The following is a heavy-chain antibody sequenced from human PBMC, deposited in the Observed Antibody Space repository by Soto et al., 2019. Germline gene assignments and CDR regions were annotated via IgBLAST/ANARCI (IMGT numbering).Heavy chain of an antibody. CDR1: GCSFINYW. V-gene: IGHV5-51*01. J-gene: IGHJ4*02. CDR3: ARPSDVGLASSFDY. Sequence: GESLKISWKGSGCSFINYWIGWVRQMHGTGLEWMGIIYPGNSNTRYSPSFQGQVTMSADKSISTAYLQWSSLRASDTAIYYCARPSDVGLASSFDYWGQGSQVTVSS. CDR2: IYPGNSNT.